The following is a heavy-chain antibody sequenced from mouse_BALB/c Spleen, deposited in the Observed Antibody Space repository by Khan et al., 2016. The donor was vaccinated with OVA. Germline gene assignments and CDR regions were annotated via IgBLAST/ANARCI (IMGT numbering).Heavy chain of an antibody. CDR2: INPSTGYT. V-gene: IGHV1-7*01. CDR3: ASHGSSSAWLTY. D-gene: IGHD1-1*01. J-gene: IGHJ3*01. Sequence: QVQLKESGAELAKPGASVKMSCKASGYTFTSYWMHWVKQRPGQGLEWIGYINPSTGYTEYNQKFKDKATLTADKSSSTAYMQLSSLTSEDSAIYYCASHGSSSAWLTYWGQGTLVTVSA. CDR1: GYTFTSYW.